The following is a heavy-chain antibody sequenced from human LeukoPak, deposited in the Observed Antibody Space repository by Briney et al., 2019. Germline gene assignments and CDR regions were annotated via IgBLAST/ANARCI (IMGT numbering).Heavy chain of an antibody. D-gene: IGHD5-18*01. J-gene: IGHJ4*02. V-gene: IGHV4-34*01. CDR1: GGSFSGYY. CDR2: INHSGST. CDR3: ARDSDTASDFDH. Sequence: SETLSLTCAVYGGSFSGYYWSWIRQPPGKGLEWIGEINHSGSTNYNPSLKSRVTISVDTSKNQFSLKLSSVTAADTAVYYCARDSDTASDFDHWGQGTLVTVSS.